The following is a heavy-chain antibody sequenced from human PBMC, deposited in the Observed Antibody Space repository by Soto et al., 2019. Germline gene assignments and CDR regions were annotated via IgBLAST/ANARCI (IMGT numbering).Heavy chain of an antibody. J-gene: IGHJ2*01. CDR3: AREGFSDWYFDL. V-gene: IGHV1-18*01. CDR2: ISAYNGNT. Sequence: GSVKVSCKASGYTFTSYGISWVRQAPGQGLEWMGWISAYNGNTNYAQKLQGRVTTTTDTSTSTAYMELRRLRSDDTAVYYCAREGFSDWYFDLWGRGTLVTVSS. CDR1: GYTFTSYG.